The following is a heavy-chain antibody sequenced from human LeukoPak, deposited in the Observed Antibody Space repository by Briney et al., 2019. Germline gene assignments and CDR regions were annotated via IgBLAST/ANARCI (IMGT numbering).Heavy chain of an antibody. Sequence: PSGTLSLTCAVSGGSISSSNWWNWVRQPPGKGLEWIGEIYHSGSTNYNPSLKSRVTLSLDTSKNQFSLKLSSVTAADTAVYFCARHGAVAGLTYNWFDPWGQGTLVTVSS. J-gene: IGHJ5*02. V-gene: IGHV4-4*02. D-gene: IGHD6-19*01. CDR2: IYHSGST. CDR3: ARHGAVAGLTYNWFDP. CDR1: GGSISSSNW.